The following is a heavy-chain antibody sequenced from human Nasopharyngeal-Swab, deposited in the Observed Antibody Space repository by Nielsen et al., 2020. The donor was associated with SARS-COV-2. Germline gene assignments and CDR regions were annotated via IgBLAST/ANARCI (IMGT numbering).Heavy chain of an antibody. J-gene: IGHJ3*02. CDR2: ISGSGDTT. CDR1: GLSFSSCA. Sequence: GGSLRLSCAASGLSFSSCAMIWVRQAPGKGLEWVASISGSGDTTYYADSVKGRFTIARDNFKNTLYLQMNSLRAEDTALYYCAKKLVSGRPSALDIWGQGTMVTVSS. V-gene: IGHV3-23*01. D-gene: IGHD1-26*01. CDR3: AKKLVSGRPSALDI.